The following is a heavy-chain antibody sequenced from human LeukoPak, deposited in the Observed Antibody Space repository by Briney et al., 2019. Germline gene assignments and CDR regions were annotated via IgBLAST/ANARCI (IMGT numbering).Heavy chain of an antibody. V-gene: IGHV3-30*03. CDR1: GFTFSSYG. J-gene: IGHJ6*02. CDR2: VSSDGSIK. CDR3: ARGGKSAFYYGKDV. D-gene: IGHD5-12*01. Sequence: GGSLRLSCVASGFTFSSYGIHWVRQAPGKGLEWVAVVSSDGSIKYNADSVKGRFTIFRDTSKNTVYLQMNSLRAEDTAAYYCARGGKSAFYYGKDVWGQGTTVTVSS.